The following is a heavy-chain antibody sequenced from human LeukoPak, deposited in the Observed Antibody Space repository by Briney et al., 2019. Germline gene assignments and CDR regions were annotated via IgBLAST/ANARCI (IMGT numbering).Heavy chain of an antibody. D-gene: IGHD3-10*01. CDR1: GYSISSGYY. CDR3: ARDSGTTGEVKFDP. Sequence: PSETLSLTCAVSGYSISSGYYWAWIRQPAGKGLEWIGRIYSSGSTDYNPSLKSRVTMSVDTSKNKFSLKLSSVTAADTAVYYCARDSGTTGEVKFDPWGQGTLVTVSS. CDR2: IYSSGST. J-gene: IGHJ5*02. V-gene: IGHV4-38-2*02.